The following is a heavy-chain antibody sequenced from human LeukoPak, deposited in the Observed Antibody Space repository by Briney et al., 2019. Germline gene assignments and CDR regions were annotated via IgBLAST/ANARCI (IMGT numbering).Heavy chain of an antibody. D-gene: IGHD2-15*01. V-gene: IGHV3-30-3*01. Sequence: GRSLRLSCAASGFTFSSYAMHWVRQAPGKGLEWVAVISYDGSNKYYADSVKGRFTISRDNSKNTLYLQMNSLRPEDTAVYYCAKDHVGAAGNFDYWGQGTLVTVSS. CDR2: ISYDGSNK. CDR3: AKDHVGAAGNFDY. J-gene: IGHJ4*02. CDR1: GFTFSSYA.